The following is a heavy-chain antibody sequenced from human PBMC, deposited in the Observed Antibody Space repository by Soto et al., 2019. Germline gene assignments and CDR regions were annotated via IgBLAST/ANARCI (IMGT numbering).Heavy chain of an antibody. J-gene: IGHJ6*02. D-gene: IGHD4-4*01. CDR1: GYTCTSYA. CDR3: ARSLNFDYTHYYYYYGMDV. V-gene: IGHV1-3*01. CDR2: INAGNGNT. Sequence: QVQLVQSGAEVKKPGASVKVSCKASGYTCTSYAMHWVRQAPGQRLEWMGWINAGNGNTKYSQKSQGRVTITRDTAASPAYMERRSLRSADTAVYYCARSLNFDYTHYYYYYGMDVWGQGTTVTVSS.